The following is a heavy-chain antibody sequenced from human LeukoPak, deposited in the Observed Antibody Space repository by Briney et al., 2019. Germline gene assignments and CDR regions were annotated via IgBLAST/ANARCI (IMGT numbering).Heavy chain of an antibody. D-gene: IGHD5-18*01. CDR1: GFTFSSHW. J-gene: IGHJ4*02. V-gene: IGHV3-7*05. Sequence: GGSLRLSCAASGFTFSSHWMIWVRQASGKGLEWLAIIDQDGGAKYYLDSVKGRFTISRDNAKSSLFLQMNSLRAEDTAVYYCARGFSYSEDYFDSWGQGTLVTVSS. CDR3: ARGFSYSEDYFDS. CDR2: IDQDGGAK.